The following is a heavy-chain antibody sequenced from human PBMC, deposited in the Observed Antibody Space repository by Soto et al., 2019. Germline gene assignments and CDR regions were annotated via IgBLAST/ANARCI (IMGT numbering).Heavy chain of an antibody. J-gene: IGHJ1*01. Sequence: QITLKESGPTLVKPTQTLTLTCTFSGFSLSTSRGGVGCVRQPPGKALEWLTFIYWDGDKRYSPSLKSRLTITKDTSKNQVVLTMTNMDPVDTATYYCAHSRQAVIVVGKYFQHWGQGTLVTVSS. CDR1: GFSLSTSRGG. V-gene: IGHV2-5*02. CDR3: AHSRQAVIVVGKYFQH. D-gene: IGHD3-22*01. CDR2: IYWDGDK.